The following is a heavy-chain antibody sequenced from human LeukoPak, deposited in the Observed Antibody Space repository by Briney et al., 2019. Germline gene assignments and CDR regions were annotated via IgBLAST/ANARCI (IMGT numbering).Heavy chain of an antibody. V-gene: IGHV3-21*01. CDR3: AREGQMDTPPDAFDI. CDR2: ISSSSSYI. Sequence: PGGSLRLSCAVSGLTFSNFKMNWVRQAPGKGLEWVSSISSSSSYIYYADSVKGRFTISRDNAKNSLYLQMNSLRAEDTAVYYCAREGQMDTPPDAFDIWGQGTMVTVSS. J-gene: IGHJ3*02. D-gene: IGHD5-18*01. CDR1: GLTFSNFK.